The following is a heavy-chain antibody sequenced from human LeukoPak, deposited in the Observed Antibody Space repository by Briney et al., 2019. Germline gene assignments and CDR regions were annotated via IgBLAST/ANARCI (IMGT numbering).Heavy chain of an antibody. Sequence: PSETLSLTCTVSGGSISSYYWSWIRQPAGKGLEWIGRIYTSGSTNYNPSLKSRVTMSVDTSKNQFSLKLSSVTTADTAVFYCARDGVGATSAFDIWGQGTMVTVSS. D-gene: IGHD1-26*01. CDR3: ARDGVGATSAFDI. J-gene: IGHJ3*02. CDR1: GGSISSYY. V-gene: IGHV4-4*07. CDR2: IYTSGST.